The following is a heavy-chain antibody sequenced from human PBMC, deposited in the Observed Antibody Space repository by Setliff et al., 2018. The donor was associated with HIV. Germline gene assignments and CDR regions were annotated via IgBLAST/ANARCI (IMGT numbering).Heavy chain of an antibody. CDR2: ISAYNGNT. Sequence: ASVKVSCKTSGYTFTSYGITWVRQAPGQGLEWMGWISAYNGNTDYAQKFQDRVAMTTDTSTSTAYMELRSLRSDDTALYYCARKYYDNLTGYYAADYWGQGTLVTVSS. CDR1: GYTFTSYG. V-gene: IGHV1-18*01. J-gene: IGHJ4*02. D-gene: IGHD3-9*01. CDR3: ARKYYDNLTGYYAADY.